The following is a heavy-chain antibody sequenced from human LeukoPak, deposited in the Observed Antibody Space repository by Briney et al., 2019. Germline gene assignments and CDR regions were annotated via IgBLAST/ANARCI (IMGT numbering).Heavy chain of an antibody. CDR3: ARVRGYNYGDAFDI. V-gene: IGHV4-30-2*01. CDR2: IYHSGST. Sequence: PSQTLSLTCAVSGGSISSGGYSWSWIRQPPGKGLEWIGYIYHSGSTYYNPSLKSRVTISVDTSKNQFSLKLSSVTAADTAVYYFARVRGYNYGDAFDIWGQGTMVTVSS. J-gene: IGHJ3*02. CDR1: GGSISSGGYS. D-gene: IGHD5-18*01.